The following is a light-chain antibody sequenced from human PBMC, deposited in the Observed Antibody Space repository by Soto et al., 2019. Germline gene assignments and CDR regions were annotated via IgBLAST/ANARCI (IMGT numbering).Light chain of an antibody. CDR3: QQSYSAPWT. CDR1: QSVLYSSNNKNY. Sequence: DIVMTQSPDSLAVSLGERATINCKSSQSVLYSSNNKNYLAWYQQKPGQPPNLLIYWASTRESGVPDRFSGSGSGTDFTLTISSLQAEDVAVYYCQQSYSAPWTFGHGTKVEIK. J-gene: IGKJ1*01. CDR2: WAS. V-gene: IGKV4-1*01.